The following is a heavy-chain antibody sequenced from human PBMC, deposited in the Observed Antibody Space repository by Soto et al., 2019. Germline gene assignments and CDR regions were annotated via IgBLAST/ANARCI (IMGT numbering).Heavy chain of an antibody. V-gene: IGHV3-48*01. D-gene: IGHD6-19*01. CDR2: ISSSSSTI. CDR1: GFTFSSYS. J-gene: IGHJ4*02. CDR3: ARDPEPISSGWFGDY. Sequence: EVQLVESGGGLVQPGGSLRLSCAASGFTFSSYSMNWVRQAPGKGLEWVSYISSSSSTIYYADSVKGRFTISRDNAKNSLYLQRNSLRAEDTAVYYCARDPEPISSGWFGDYWGQGTLVTVSS.